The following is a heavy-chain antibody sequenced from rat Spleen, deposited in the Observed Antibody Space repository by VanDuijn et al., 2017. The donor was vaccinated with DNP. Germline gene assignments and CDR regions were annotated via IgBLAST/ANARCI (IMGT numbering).Heavy chain of an antibody. CDR3: TRDWGSGSHHFDY. Sequence: QVQLKESGPGLVQSSQTLSLTCTVSGFSLSTYDVRWIRQPPGKGLECIAAISGGGTTYYNSPLQSRLSISRDTSKSQVFLKMNSLQTEDTAIYFCTRDWGSGSHHFDYWGQGVLVTVSS. D-gene: IGHD4-6*01. J-gene: IGHJ2*01. V-gene: IGHV2S12*01. CDR1: GFSLSTYD. CDR2: ISGGGTT.